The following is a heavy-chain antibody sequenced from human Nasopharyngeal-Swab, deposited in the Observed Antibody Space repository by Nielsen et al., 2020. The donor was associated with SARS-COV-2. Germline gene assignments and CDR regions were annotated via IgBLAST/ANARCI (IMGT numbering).Heavy chain of an antibody. Sequence: ASVKVSCKASGYTFTGYHMHWVRQAPGQGLEWMGWINPNSGGTNYAQKLQGRVTMTTDTSTSTAYMELRSLRSDDTAVYYCARAIYCSSTSCYAEDYYGRDVWGQGTTVTV. D-gene: IGHD2-2*01. J-gene: IGHJ6*02. CDR3: ARAIYCSSTSCYAEDYYGRDV. CDR2: INPNSGGT. CDR1: GYTFTGYH. V-gene: IGHV1-2*02.